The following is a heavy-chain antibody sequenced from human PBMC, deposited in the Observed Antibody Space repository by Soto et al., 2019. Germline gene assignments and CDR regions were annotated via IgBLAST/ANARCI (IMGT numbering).Heavy chain of an antibody. D-gene: IGHD3-22*01. V-gene: IGHV4-59*01. CDR2: IYYTGST. CDR1: GGSISNYY. Sequence: SETLSLTCTVSGGSISNYYWSWVRQPPGKGLEWIAYIYYTGSTNYNPSLKSRVTISIDTSKSQFSLKLSSVTAADTAVYYCARGSTHYYYDSSGYFIDYWGQGTLVTVSS. J-gene: IGHJ4*02. CDR3: ARGSTHYYYDSSGYFIDY.